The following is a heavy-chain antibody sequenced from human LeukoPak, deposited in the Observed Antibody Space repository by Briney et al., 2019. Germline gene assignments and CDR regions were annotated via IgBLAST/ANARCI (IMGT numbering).Heavy chain of an antibody. CDR2: IYSGGST. V-gene: IGHV3-66*01. Sequence: PGGSLRLSCVASGFTVSSNYMSWVRQAPGKGLEWVSVIYSGGSTYYADSVKGRFTVSRDNSKNTLYLQMNSLRAEDTAVYYCARYADTFDYWGQGTLVTVSS. CDR1: GFTVSSNY. CDR3: ARYADTFDY. J-gene: IGHJ4*02.